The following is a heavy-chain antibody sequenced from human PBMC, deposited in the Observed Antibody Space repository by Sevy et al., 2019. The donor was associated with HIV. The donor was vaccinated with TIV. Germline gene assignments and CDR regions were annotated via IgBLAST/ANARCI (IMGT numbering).Heavy chain of an antibody. J-gene: IGHJ6*02. CDR1: GGSISSYY. CDR2: IYYSGST. D-gene: IGHD4-17*01. V-gene: IGHV4-59*13. CDR3: ARDNYGGNSGPYSYYYGMDV. Sequence: SETLSLTCTVSGGSISSYYWSWIRQPPGKGLEWIGYIYYSGSTNYNHSLKSRVTISVDTSKNQFSLKLSSVTAADTAVYYCARDNYGGNSGPYSYYYGMDVWGQGTTVTVSS.